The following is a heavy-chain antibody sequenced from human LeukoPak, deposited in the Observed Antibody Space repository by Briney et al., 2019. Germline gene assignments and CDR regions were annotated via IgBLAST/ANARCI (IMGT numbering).Heavy chain of an antibody. V-gene: IGHV3-48*01. J-gene: IGHJ4*02. CDR2: ISSTSSTV. Sequence: GGSLRLSCAVSGFTFSSYSMTWVRQAPGKGLEWVSYISSTSSTVYYADSVKGRFTISKDNVKNSLYLQMNSLRAEDTGLYYCARADGSHYGLKDYWGQGTLVTVSS. CDR1: GFTFSSYS. D-gene: IGHD1-26*01. CDR3: ARADGSHYGLKDY.